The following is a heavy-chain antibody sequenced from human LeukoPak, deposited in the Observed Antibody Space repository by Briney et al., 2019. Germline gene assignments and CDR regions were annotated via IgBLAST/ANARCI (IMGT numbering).Heavy chain of an antibody. V-gene: IGHV1-18*04. CDR3: ASTHCSDGSCYWSSLDY. J-gene: IGHJ4*02. Sequence: ASVKVSCKSSGYTFTGYYIHWVRQAPGQGLEWMGWINPNNGNTNYAQKLQGRVTMTTDTSTSTAYMELRSLRSDDTAVYYCASTHCSDGSCYWSSLDYWGQGTLVTVSS. D-gene: IGHD2-15*01. CDR2: INPNNGNT. CDR1: GYTFTGYY.